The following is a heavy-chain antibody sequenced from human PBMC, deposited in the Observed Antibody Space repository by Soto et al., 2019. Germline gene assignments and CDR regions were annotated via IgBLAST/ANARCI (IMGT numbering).Heavy chain of an antibody. CDR3: ARAEDEFYYGMDV. V-gene: IGHV4-31*03. Sequence: QVQLQESGPGLVKPSQTLSLTCTVSGGSISSGGYYWSWIRQHPGKGLEWIGYIYYSGSTYYNPSLKSRVXXSXDXYKNQFSLKLSSVTAADTAVYYCARAEDEFYYGMDVWGQGTTVTVSS. CDR1: GGSISSGGYY. J-gene: IGHJ6*02. D-gene: IGHD3-10*01. CDR2: IYYSGST.